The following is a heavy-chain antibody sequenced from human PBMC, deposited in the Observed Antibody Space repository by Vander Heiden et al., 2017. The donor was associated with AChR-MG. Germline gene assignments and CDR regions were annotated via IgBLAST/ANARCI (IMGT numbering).Heavy chain of an antibody. CDR1: GGSSSGYY. CDR2: INHSGST. D-gene: IGHD3-3*01. J-gene: IGHJ5*02. Sequence: QVQLQQWGAGLLKPSETLSLTCAVYGGSSSGYYWTWLRQPPGKGLEWIGEINHSGSTNYNPSLKSRVTISVDTSKNQFSLKLSSVTAADTAVYYCARPTRKYYDFWSGYYSWFDPWGQGTLVTVSS. V-gene: IGHV4-34*01. CDR3: ARPTRKYYDFWSGYYSWFDP.